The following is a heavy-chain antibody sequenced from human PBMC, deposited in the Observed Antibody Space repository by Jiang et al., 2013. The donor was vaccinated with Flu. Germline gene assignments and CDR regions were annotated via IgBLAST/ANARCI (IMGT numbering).Heavy chain of an antibody. Sequence: TFSSYAMSWVRQASREGGWSGSQLLVVVVVAHTTQDSVKGRFTISRDNSKNTLYLQMNSLRAEDTAVYYCARTEGITMIVVATRVYYFDYWGQGTLVTVSS. D-gene: IGHD3-22*01. V-gene: IGHV3-23*01. J-gene: IGHJ4*02. CDR3: ARTEGITMIVVATRVYYFDY. CDR2: LVVVVVA. CDR1: TFSSYA.